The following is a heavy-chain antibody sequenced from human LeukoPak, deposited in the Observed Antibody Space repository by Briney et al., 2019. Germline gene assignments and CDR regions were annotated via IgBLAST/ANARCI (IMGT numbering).Heavy chain of an antibody. J-gene: IGHJ1*01. D-gene: IGHD3-22*01. CDR2: IYYSGST. CDR3: ARSYDSSGQAPIPFQH. Sequence: PSETLSLTCTVSGGSISSYYWSWIRQPPGKGLEWIGYIYYSGSTNYNPSLKSRVTTSVDTSKNQFSLKLSSVTAADTAVYYRARSYDSSGQAPIPFQHWGQGTLVTVSS. CDR1: GGSISSYY. V-gene: IGHV4-59*01.